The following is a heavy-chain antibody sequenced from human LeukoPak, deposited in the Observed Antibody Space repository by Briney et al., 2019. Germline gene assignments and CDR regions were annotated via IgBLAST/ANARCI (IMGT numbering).Heavy chain of an antibody. CDR1: GGTFSSYA. CDR3: ARDTHRTSDAFDI. J-gene: IGHJ3*02. V-gene: IGHV1-69*13. CDR2: IIPIFGTA. Sequence: ASVKVSCKASGGTFSSYAISWVRQAPGQGLEWMGGIIPIFGTANYAQKFQGRVTITADESTSTAYMELSSLRSADTAVYYCARDTHRTSDAFDIWGQGTMVTVSS.